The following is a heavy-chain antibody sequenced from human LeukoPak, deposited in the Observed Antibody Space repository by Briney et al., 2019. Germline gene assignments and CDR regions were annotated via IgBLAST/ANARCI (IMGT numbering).Heavy chain of an antibody. D-gene: IGHD6-19*01. CDR2: IYYSGST. CDR1: GASISSYY. Sequence: SETLSLTCTVSGASISSYYWSWIRQPPGKGLEWIGYIYYSGSTNYNPSLKSRVTISVDTSKNQFSLKLSSVTAADTAVYYCARRSSGWRNYYYYMDVWGKGTTVTISS. CDR3: ARRSSGWRNYYYYMDV. J-gene: IGHJ6*03. V-gene: IGHV4-59*01.